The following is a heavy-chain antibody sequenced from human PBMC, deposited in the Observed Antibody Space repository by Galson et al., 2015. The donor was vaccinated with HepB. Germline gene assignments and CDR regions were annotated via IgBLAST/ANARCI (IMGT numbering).Heavy chain of an antibody. Sequence: SLRLSCAASGFTFSSYGMHWVRQAPGKGLEWVAVIWYGGSNKYYADSVKGRFTISRDNSKNTLYLQMNSLRAEDTAVYYCAREGPAASFDYWGQGTLVTVSS. CDR1: GFTFSSYG. J-gene: IGHJ4*02. CDR2: IWYGGSNK. D-gene: IGHD2-2*01. V-gene: IGHV3-33*01. CDR3: AREGPAASFDY.